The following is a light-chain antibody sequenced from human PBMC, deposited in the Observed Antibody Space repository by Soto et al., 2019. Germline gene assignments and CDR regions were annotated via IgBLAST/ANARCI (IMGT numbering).Light chain of an antibody. CDR1: QSVRTY. J-gene: IGKJ4*01. V-gene: IGKV3-11*01. Sequence: EIVLTQSPATLSFSPGERATLSFRASQSVRTYLAWYQQKPGQASRLLIHDVSDRATGIPARFSGSGSGTDFTLTISSLEPEDFSVYYCQQRSSWPLTFGGGTKVDI. CDR3: QQRSSWPLT. CDR2: DVS.